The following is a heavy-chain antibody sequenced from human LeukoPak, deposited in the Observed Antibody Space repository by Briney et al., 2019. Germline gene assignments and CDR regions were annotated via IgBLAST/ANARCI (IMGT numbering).Heavy chain of an antibody. CDR3: ASRPYSSNWLSPSPFDF. CDR2: IHYSGSP. V-gene: IGHV4-59*01. CDR1: GGSISSYY. Sequence: SETLSLTCTVSGGSISSYYWSWIRQPPGKGLEYIGYIHYSGSPNYNPSLESRVTISVDASKNQLSLKLNFVTAADTAVYYCASRPYSSNWLSPSPFDFWGQGTLVTVSS. D-gene: IGHD6-13*01. J-gene: IGHJ4*02.